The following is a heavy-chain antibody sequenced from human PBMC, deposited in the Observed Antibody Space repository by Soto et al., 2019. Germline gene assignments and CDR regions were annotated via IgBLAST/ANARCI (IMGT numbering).Heavy chain of an antibody. J-gene: IGHJ6*02. CDR1: GGTFSSYA. V-gene: IGHV1-69*06. CDR3: ASDIQLWRSYYHYYGMDV. D-gene: IGHD5-18*01. Sequence: SVKVSCKTSGGTFSSYAISWVRQAPGQGLEWMGGIIPIFGTANYAQKFQGRVTITADKSTSTAYMELSSLRSEDTAVYYCASDIQLWRSYYHYYGMDVWGQGTTVTVSS. CDR2: IIPIFGTA.